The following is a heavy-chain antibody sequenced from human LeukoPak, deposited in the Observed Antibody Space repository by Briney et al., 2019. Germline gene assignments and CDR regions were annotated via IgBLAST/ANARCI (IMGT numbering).Heavy chain of an antibody. CDR3: AKGATPQPKFIAADYFDY. J-gene: IGHJ4*02. CDR1: GFTFSSYA. CDR2: ISYDGSNK. Sequence: GRSLRLSCAASGFTFSSYAMHWVRQAPGKGLEWVAVISYDGSNKYYADSVKGRFIISRDNSKNTLYLQMNSLRAEDTAEYYCAKGATPQPKFIAADYFDYWGQGTLVTVSS. V-gene: IGHV3-30-3*01. D-gene: IGHD6-13*01.